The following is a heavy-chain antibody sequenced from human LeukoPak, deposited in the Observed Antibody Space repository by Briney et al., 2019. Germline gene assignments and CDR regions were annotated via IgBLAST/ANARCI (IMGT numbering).Heavy chain of an antibody. V-gene: IGHV3-33*01. D-gene: IGHD1-14*01. CDR3: TRYNNDHFDY. J-gene: IGHJ4*02. Sequence: GSLRLSCSGSGFTFGGYGMHWFRQTPGKGLEWVAVKGRFTISRDNSKNTMSVQMDDLRAEDTAVYYCTRYNNDHFDYWGQGTLVTVSS. CDR1: GFTFGGYG.